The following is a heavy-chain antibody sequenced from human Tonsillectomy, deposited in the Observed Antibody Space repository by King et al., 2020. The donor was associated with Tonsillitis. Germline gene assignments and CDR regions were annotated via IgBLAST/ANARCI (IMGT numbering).Heavy chain of an antibody. CDR3: ARGADCGGDWGPNY. CDR2: ISYDGSNK. Sequence: VQLVESGGGVVQPGRSLRLSCAASGFTFSSYAMHWVRQAPGKGLEWVAVISYDGSNKYYADSVKGRFTISRDNSKNTLYLQMNSLRAEDTAVYYCARGADCGGDWGPNYWGQETLVTVSS. CDR1: GFTFSSYA. V-gene: IGHV3-30-3*01. D-gene: IGHD2-21*02. J-gene: IGHJ4*02.